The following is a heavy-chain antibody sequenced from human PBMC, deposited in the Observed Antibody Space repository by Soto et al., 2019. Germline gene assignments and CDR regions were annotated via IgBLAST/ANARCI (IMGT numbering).Heavy chain of an antibody. J-gene: IGHJ5*02. D-gene: IGHD6-19*01. CDR3: TRERYRSSSRMGNWFDP. V-gene: IGHV6-1*01. CDR1: GDSVSSNSAA. CDR2: TYYRSKWYN. Sequence: SQTLSLTCAISGDSVSSNSAAWNWIRQSPSRGLEWLGRTYYRSKWYNDYAVSVKSRITINPDTSKNQFSLQLNSGTPEDTAVYYCTRERYRSSSRMGNWFDPWGQGTLVTVSS.